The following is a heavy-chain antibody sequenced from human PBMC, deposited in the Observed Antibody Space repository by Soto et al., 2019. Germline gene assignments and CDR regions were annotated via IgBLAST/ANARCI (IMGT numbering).Heavy chain of an antibody. J-gene: IGHJ4*02. V-gene: IGHV4-30-2*01. CDR2: IYHSGST. CDR3: ARGQVVAAQH. D-gene: IGHD2-15*01. CDR1: GGSISSGGYS. Sequence: QLQLQESGAGLVKPSQTLSLTCAVSGGSISSGGYSWSWILQPPGKGLEWIGYIYHSGSTNYNPSLKIRVTISVDRSKNQFSLKLSSVTAADTGVYYCARGQVVAAQHWGQGTLVTVSS.